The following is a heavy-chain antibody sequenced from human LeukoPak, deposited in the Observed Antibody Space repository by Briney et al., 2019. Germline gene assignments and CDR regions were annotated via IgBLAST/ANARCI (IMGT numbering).Heavy chain of an antibody. CDR3: ARPGAPYVD. D-gene: IGHD1-26*01. CDR2: MNPNSGNT. J-gene: IGHJ4*02. CDR1: GYTFTTYD. V-gene: IGHV1-8*02. Sequence: GASVKVSCRASGYTFTTYDINWVRQATGQGLEWMGWMNPNSGNTGYAQKFQGRVTMTRDTSISTAYMELSSLTSEDTAVYYCARPGAPYVDWGQGTLVTVSS.